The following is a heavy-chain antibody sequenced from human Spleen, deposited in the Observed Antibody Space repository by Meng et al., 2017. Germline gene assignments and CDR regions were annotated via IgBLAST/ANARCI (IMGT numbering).Heavy chain of an antibody. V-gene: IGHV4-34*01. CDR1: AAAYSDYS. Sequence: QVGVQQGGSGLLMPLETPFADCVVLAAAYSDYSGSVFRQPTGKGLEWIGEINHSGSTNCNPSLESRATISVDTSQNNLSLKLSSVTAADSAVYYCARGPTTMAHDFDYWGQGTLVTVSS. D-gene: IGHD4-11*01. J-gene: IGHJ4*02. CDR3: ARGPTTMAHDFDY. CDR2: INHSGST.